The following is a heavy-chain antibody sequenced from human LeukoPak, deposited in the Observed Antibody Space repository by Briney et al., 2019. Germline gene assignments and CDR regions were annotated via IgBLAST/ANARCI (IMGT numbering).Heavy chain of an antibody. CDR3: ARDRRVGATWSFGAFFI. CDR2: ISSSGDSI. D-gene: IGHD1-26*01. Sequence: GGSLRLSCAASGVSLTTDEMNWVRRAPGKGLEWVSYISSSGDSIYYADSVKGRFTISRDNAKNSLSLQMNSLRAEDTAIYYCARDRRVGATWSFGAFFIWGQGTTVTVSS. CDR1: GVSLTTDE. V-gene: IGHV3-48*03. J-gene: IGHJ3*02.